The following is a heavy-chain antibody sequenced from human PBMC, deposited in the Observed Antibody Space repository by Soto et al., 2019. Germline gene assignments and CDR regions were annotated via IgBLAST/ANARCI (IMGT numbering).Heavy chain of an antibody. V-gene: IGHV4-31*03. CDR2: IYNSGRT. D-gene: IGHD1-26*01. CDR3: ARVGAAPPYNWFDP. CDR1: GGSLSSTPYS. Sequence: SETLSLTCSVSGGSLSSTPYSWTWVRQHPGKGLEWIGYIYNSGRTYYDPSLKTRVTLTVDTSKNQFSLKLSSVTAADTAVYYCARVGAAPPYNWFDPWGQGTLVTVSS. J-gene: IGHJ5*02.